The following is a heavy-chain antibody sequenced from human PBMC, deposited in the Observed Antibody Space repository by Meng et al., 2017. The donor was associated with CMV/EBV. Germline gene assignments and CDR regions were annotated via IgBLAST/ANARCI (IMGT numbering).Heavy chain of an antibody. J-gene: IGHJ6*02. D-gene: IGHD2-21*01. CDR2: IWYDGSNK. CDR3: AKVSSGGCGGDCYSYYYYGMDV. Sequence: GGSLRLSCAVSGFTFSSYGMHWVRQAPGKGLEWVAVIWYDGSNKYYADSVKGRFTISRDNSKNTLYLQMNSLRAEDTAVYYCAKVSSGGCGGDCYSYYYYGMDVWGQGTTVTVSS. V-gene: IGHV3-33*06. CDR1: GFTFSSYG.